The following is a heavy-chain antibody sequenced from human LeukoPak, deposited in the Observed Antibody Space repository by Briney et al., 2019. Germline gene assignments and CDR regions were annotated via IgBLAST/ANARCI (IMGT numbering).Heavy chain of an antibody. CDR2: IIPIFGTA. V-gene: IGHV1-69*13. D-gene: IGHD3-22*01. CDR3: ARGPITMIVGIGFDY. Sequence: GASVKVSCKASGGTFSSYAISWVRQAPGQGLEWMGGIIPIFGTANYAQKFQGRVTITADESTSTAYMELSSLRSEDTAVYYCARGPITMIVGIGFDYWGQGTLVTVSS. CDR1: GGTFSSYA. J-gene: IGHJ4*02.